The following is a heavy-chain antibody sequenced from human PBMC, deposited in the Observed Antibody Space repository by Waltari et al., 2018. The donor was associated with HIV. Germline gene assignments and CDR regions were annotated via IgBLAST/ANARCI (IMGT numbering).Heavy chain of an antibody. Sequence: EVQLVESGGGLVQPGGSLRLSCAASGFTVSSNYMNGARQAPGQGLEWVSVIYSGGNTYYADSVKGRFTISRDNSKNTLYLQMNSLRAEDTAVYYCARGISMIVVVNQNQWGAFDIWGQGTMVTVSS. CDR2: IYSGGNT. D-gene: IGHD3-22*01. CDR1: GFTVSSNY. V-gene: IGHV3-66*01. CDR3: ARGISMIVVVNQNQWGAFDI. J-gene: IGHJ3*02.